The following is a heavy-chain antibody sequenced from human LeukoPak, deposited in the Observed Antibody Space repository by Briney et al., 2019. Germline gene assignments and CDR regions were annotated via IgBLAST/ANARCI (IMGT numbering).Heavy chain of an antibody. CDR2: VSYSGRT. J-gene: IGHJ4*02. D-gene: IGHD4-11*01. CDR3: ARGVGKDSSNLDY. CDR1: GDSFSDCF. Sequence: SETLSLSCAVSGDSFSDCFWSWIRQPPGKGLEWIAYVSYSGRTNCNPSLKSRVTISLDKSKNQFSLKLSSVTAADTAVYYCARGVGKDSSNLDYWGQGTLVTVSS. V-gene: IGHV4-59*01.